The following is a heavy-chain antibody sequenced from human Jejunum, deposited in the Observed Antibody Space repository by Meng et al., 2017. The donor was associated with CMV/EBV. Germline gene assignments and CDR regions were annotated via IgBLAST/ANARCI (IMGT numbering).Heavy chain of an antibody. CDR1: GFIFNNFG. V-gene: IGHV3-33*01. CDR2: IWYDGTTK. D-gene: IGHD1/OR15-1a*01. CDR3: ARANNHAMDV. Sequence: CTASGFIFNNFGMHWVRQAPGKGLDWVANIWYDGTTKYYEDSVEGRFTISRDDSKNTLYLQMNSLRAEDTAVYYCARANNHAMDVWGQGTTVTVSS. J-gene: IGHJ6*02.